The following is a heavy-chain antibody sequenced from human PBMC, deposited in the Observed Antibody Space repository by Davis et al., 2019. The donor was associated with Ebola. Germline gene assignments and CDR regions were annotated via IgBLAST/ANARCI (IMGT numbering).Heavy chain of an antibody. CDR2: ISYDGSNK. D-gene: IGHD5-18*01. Sequence: GESLKISCAASGFTFSSYAMHWVRQAPGKGLEWVAVISYDGSNKYYADSVKGRFTISRDNSKNTLYLQMNSLRAEDTAVYYCARVRSGYSYGSAFDIWGQGTMVTVSS. J-gene: IGHJ3*02. V-gene: IGHV3-30-3*01. CDR1: GFTFSSYA. CDR3: ARVRSGYSYGSAFDI.